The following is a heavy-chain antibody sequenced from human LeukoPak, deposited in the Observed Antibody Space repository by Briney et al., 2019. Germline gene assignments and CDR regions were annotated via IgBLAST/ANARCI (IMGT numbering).Heavy chain of an antibody. J-gene: IGHJ4*02. CDR1: GGSISSYC. CDR2: IYYSGST. V-gene: IGHV4-59*01. CDR3: ARGGRRDGYSMWTY. Sequence: SETLSLTCTVSGGSISSYCWSWIRQPPGKGLEWIGYIYYSGSTNYNPSLKSRVTISVDTSKNQFSLKLSSVTAADTAVYYCARGGRRDGYSMWTYWGQGTLVTVSS. D-gene: IGHD5-24*01.